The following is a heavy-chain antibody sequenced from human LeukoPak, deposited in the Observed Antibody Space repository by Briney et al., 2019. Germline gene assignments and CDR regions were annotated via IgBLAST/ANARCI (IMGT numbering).Heavy chain of an antibody. CDR2: ISSGSSYI. J-gene: IGHJ4*02. CDR3: ARSGWFGELGFDY. CDR1: GFTFSSYS. V-gene: IGHV3-21*01. D-gene: IGHD3-10*01. Sequence: GGSLRLSCAASGFTFSSYSMIWVRQAPGKGLEWVSSISSGSSYIYYADSVKGRFTFSRDNAKNSLYLQMNSLRAEDTAVYYCARSGWFGELGFDYWGQGTLVTVSS.